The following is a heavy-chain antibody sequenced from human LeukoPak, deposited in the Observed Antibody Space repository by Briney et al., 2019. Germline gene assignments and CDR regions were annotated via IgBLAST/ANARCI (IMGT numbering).Heavy chain of an antibody. D-gene: IGHD3-10*01. CDR2: IYYSGST. J-gene: IGHJ4*02. Sequence: SETLSLTCTVSGGSISSYYWSWIRQPPGKGLECIGYIYYSGSTNYNPSLKSRVTISVDTSKNQFSLKLSSVTAADTAVYYCARVFYGSGSYYYFDYWGQGTLVTVSS. CDR1: GGSISSYY. CDR3: ARVFYGSGSYYYFDY. V-gene: IGHV4-59*01.